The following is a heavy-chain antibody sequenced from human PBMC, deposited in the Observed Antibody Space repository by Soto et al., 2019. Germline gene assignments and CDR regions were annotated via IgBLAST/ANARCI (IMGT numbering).Heavy chain of an antibody. J-gene: IGHJ5*02. Sequence: VASVTGPCNASGSTFRTYAISWVRQAPGQGLEWRGGIIPIFGTANYARKFQGRVTITADESTSTAYMELSSLRSEDTAVYYCARVEGELEGIAYCGGDCYSYNWFDPWGQGTLVTVSS. CDR2: IIPIFGTA. CDR1: GSTFRTYA. V-gene: IGHV1-69*13. D-gene: IGHD2-21*02. CDR3: ARVEGELEGIAYCGGDCYSYNWFDP.